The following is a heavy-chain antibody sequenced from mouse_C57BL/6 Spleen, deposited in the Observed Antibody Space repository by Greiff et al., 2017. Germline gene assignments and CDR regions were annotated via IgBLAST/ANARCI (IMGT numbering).Heavy chain of an antibody. V-gene: IGHV1-26*01. Sequence: EVKLQQSGPELVKPGASVKISCKASGYTFTDYYMNWVKQSHGKSLEWIGDINPNNGGTSYNQKFKGKATLTVDKSSSTAYMELRSLTSEDSAVYYCARSRTYYFGYWGQGTTLTVSA. J-gene: IGHJ2*01. CDR2: INPNNGGT. CDR3: ARSRTYYFGY. D-gene: IGHD1-1*01. CDR1: GYTFTDYY.